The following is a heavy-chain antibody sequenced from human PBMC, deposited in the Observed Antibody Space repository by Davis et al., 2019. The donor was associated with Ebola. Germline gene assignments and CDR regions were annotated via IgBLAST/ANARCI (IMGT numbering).Heavy chain of an antibody. V-gene: IGHV4-61*01. CDR2: MYYSGST. Sequence: MPSETLSLTCTVSGGSVSSGSYYWSWIRQPPGKGLEWIGYMYYSGSTNYNPSLKSRVTISVDTSKNQFSLKLSSVTAADTAEYYCAALSGSYVGVNYWGQGTLVTVSS. J-gene: IGHJ4*02. CDR3: AALSGSYVGVNY. CDR1: GGSVSSGSYY. D-gene: IGHD1-26*01.